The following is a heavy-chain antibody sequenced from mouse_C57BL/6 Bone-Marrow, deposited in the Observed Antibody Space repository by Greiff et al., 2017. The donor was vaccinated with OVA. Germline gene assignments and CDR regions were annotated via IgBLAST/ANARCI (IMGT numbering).Heavy chain of an antibody. CDR3: ARRDYYGSSLHWYFDV. CDR2: ISYDGSN. J-gene: IGHJ1*03. CDR1: GYSITSGYY. D-gene: IGHD1-1*01. V-gene: IGHV3-6*01. Sequence: ESGPGLVKPSQSLSLTCSVTGYSITSGYYWNWIRQFPGNKLEWMGYISYDGSNNYNPSLKNRISITRDTSKNQFFLKLNSVTTEDTATYYGARRDYYGSSLHWYFDVWGTGTTVTVSS.